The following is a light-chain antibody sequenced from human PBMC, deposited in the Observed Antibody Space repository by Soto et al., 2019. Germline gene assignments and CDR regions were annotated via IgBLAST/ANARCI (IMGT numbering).Light chain of an antibody. CDR1: QSVLYSYYNKSY. CDR2: WAS. V-gene: IGKV4-1*01. Sequence: DIALTQSPDSLALSLGERATMNCKSSQSVLYSYYNKSYLAWYQVKPGRPPKLLFSWASTRESVVPDRFSGSGSGTDFTLTISSLQAEDVAVYYCQQYYSTLITFGQGTRLEIK. J-gene: IGKJ5*01. CDR3: QQYYSTLIT.